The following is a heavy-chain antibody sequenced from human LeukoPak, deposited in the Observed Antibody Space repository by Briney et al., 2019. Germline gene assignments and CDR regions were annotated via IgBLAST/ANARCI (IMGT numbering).Heavy chain of an antibody. D-gene: IGHD4-17*01. J-gene: IGHJ4*02. CDR3: ARSKVTVTFDY. CDR1: GGTFSSYA. V-gene: IGHV1-46*01. CDR2: INPSGGST. Sequence: ASVKVSCKASGGTFSSYAISWVRQAPGQGPEWMGIINPSGGSTSYAQKFQGRVTMTRDTSTSTVYMELSSLRSEDTAVYYCARSKVTVTFDYWGQGTLVTVSS.